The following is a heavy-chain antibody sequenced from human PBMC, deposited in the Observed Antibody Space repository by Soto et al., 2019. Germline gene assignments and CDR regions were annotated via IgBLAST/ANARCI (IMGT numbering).Heavy chain of an antibody. J-gene: IGHJ4*02. CDR3: ARTHYYDSSGYYPFDY. V-gene: IGHV1-69*06. CDR2: IIPIFGTA. Sequence: SVKVSCKASGGTFSSYAISWVRQAPGQGLEWMGGIIPIFGTANYAQKFQGRVTITADKSTSTAYMELSSLRSEDTAVYYCARTHYYDSSGYYPFDYGGQGTLVTVSS. D-gene: IGHD3-22*01. CDR1: GGTFSSYA.